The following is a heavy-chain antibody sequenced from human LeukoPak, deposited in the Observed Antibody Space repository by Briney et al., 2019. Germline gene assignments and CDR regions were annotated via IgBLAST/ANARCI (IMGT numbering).Heavy chain of an antibody. CDR1: GFTFRYYA. J-gene: IGHJ4*01. V-gene: IGHV3-30-3*01. Sequence: GGSLRLSCAASGFTFRYYAMHWVRQAPGKGLEWVAVISNDGSIQYYTDSVKGRFIISRDNAKNTLYLQMNSLRAEDTAVYYCVRSAFLTTEFYFDYWGHGTLVTVSS. CDR2: ISNDGSIQ. D-gene: IGHD4-11*01. CDR3: VRSAFLTTEFYFDY.